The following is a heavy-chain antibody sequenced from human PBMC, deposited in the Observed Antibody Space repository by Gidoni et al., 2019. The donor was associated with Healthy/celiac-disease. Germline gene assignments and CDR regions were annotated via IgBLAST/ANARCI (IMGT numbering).Heavy chain of an antibody. Sequence: VQLVESGGGVVQPGRSLSLSCAASGFTFSSYAMHWVRQAPGKGLEWVAVISYDGSNKYYADSVKGRFTISRDNSKNTLYLQMNSLRAEDTAVYYCARMRYDILAGSGWFDPWGQGTLVTVSS. V-gene: IGHV3-30-3*01. J-gene: IGHJ5*02. CDR2: ISYDGSNK. CDR1: GFTFSSYA. D-gene: IGHD3-9*01. CDR3: ARMRYDILAGSGWFDP.